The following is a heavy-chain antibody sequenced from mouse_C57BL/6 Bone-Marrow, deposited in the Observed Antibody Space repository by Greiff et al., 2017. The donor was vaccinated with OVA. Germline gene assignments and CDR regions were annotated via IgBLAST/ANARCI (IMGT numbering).Heavy chain of an antibody. CDR3: ARSRTTVVARGYFDV. J-gene: IGHJ1*03. V-gene: IGHV3-8*01. CDR1: GYSITSDY. D-gene: IGHD1-1*01. CDR2: ISYSGST. Sequence: EVQLVESGPGLAKPSQTLSLTCSVTGYSITSDYWNWIRKFPGNKLEYMGYISYSGSTYYNPSLKSRISITRDTSKNQYYLQLNSVTTEDTATYYCARSRTTVVARGYFDVWGTGTTVTVSS.